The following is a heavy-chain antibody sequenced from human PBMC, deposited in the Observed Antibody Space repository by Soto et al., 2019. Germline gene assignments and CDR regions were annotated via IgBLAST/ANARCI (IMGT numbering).Heavy chain of an antibody. V-gene: IGHV1-18*04. CDR1: GYSFATYG. Sequence: ASVKVSCKASGYSFATYGFSWVRQAPGQGLECVGWISAHNGDTHYSQKFQGRVTLTTDTSTNTGYMELRSLTSDDTAVYFCATEPIYYNDGSGYYPLGHWGQGTLVTVYS. CDR2: ISAHNGDT. J-gene: IGHJ4*02. CDR3: ATEPIYYNDGSGYYPLGH. D-gene: IGHD3-22*01.